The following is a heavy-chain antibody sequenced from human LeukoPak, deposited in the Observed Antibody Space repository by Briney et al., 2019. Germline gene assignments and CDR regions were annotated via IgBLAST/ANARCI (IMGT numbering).Heavy chain of an antibody. J-gene: IGHJ3*01. Sequence: PGGSLRLSCAASGFTFSSYGMHWVRQAPGKGLEWVAFIRYDGSNKYYADSVKGRFTISRDNSKNTLYLQMNSLRAEDTAVYYCARVNRDVYGGNPIVWGQGTMVTVSS. V-gene: IGHV3-30*02. D-gene: IGHD4-23*01. CDR1: GFTFSSYG. CDR2: IRYDGSNK. CDR3: ARVNRDVYGGNPIV.